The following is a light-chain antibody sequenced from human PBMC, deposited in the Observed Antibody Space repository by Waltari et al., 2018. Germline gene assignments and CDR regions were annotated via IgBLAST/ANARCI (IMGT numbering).Light chain of an antibody. V-gene: IGKV3-20*01. CDR2: AAS. CDR3: QQSGTSPTT. J-gene: IGKJ1*01. Sequence: IVVTQSPGTLSLSRGERATLSCRASQGFSSSFLAWYQQKPGQAPRLQIYAASNRATGVPARFSGSGSGTDFTLTISRLESEDVAVYYCQQSGTSPTTFGPGTKVEIK. CDR1: QGFSSSF.